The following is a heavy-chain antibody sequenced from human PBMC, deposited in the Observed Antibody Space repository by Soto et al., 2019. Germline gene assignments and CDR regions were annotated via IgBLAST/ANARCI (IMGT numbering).Heavy chain of an antibody. J-gene: IGHJ4*02. Sequence: GGSLRLSCAASGLTFSSFAMNWVRQAPGKGLEWVGFIRSKAYGGTTEYAASVKGRFTISRDDSKSIAYLQMNSLKTEDTAVYYCTADIVVVPAAAHGGYWGQGTLVTVSS. CDR1: GLTFSSFA. D-gene: IGHD2-2*01. CDR3: TADIVVVPAAAHGGY. CDR2: IRSKAYGGTT. V-gene: IGHV3-49*04.